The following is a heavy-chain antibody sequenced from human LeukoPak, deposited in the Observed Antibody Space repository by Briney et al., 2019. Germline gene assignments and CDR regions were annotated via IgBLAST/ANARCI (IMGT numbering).Heavy chain of an antibody. CDR2: ISSSSSTK. J-gene: IGHJ4*02. CDR1: GFTFITYT. D-gene: IGHD3-22*01. Sequence: PGGSLRLSCVASGFTFITYTMNWVRQAPGKGLEWVSSISSSSSTKYYADSVKGRFTISRDNAKNSLYLQMSSLRDEDTAVYYCARAPSSGYYYINWGQGTLVTVSS. CDR3: ARAPSSGYYYIN. V-gene: IGHV3-48*02.